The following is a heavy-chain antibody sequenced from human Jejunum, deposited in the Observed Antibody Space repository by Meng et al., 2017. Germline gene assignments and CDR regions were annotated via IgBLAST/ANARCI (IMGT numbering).Heavy chain of an antibody. J-gene: IGHJ4*02. D-gene: IGHD6-19*01. Sequence: GESLKISCEASGFTFSSYALHWVRQAPGKGLEWVAVISYDGSNKYYVESVKGRFTISRDNSKNTLYLQMNSLRAEDTAVYYCARDTYTSGWYERFDYWGQGTLVTVSS. CDR3: ARDTYTSGWYERFDY. V-gene: IGHV3-30*04. CDR2: ISYDGSNK. CDR1: GFTFSSYA.